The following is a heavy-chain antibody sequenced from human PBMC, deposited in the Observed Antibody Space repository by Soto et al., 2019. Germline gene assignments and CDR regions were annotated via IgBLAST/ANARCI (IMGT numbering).Heavy chain of an antibody. J-gene: IGHJ4*02. CDR3: ARVAFYDFWNGYYKYFDY. D-gene: IGHD3-3*01. CDR2: ISSNGGST. CDR1: VFTFSSYA. Sequence: PGGSLRLSCAASVFTFSSYAMHWVRQAPGKGLEYVSAISSNGGSTYYANSVKGRFTISRDNSKNTLYLQMGSLRAEDMAVYYCARVAFYDFWNGYYKYFDYWGQGALVTVSS. V-gene: IGHV3-64*01.